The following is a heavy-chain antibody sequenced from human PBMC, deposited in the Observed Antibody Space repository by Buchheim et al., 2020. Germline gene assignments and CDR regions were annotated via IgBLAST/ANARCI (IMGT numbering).Heavy chain of an antibody. J-gene: IGHJ3*02. CDR1: GDSISSDGYY. CDR2: INYSGST. V-gene: IGHV4-31*03. Sequence: QVQLQESGPGLVKPSQTLSLTCSVSGDSISSDGYYWSWIRQHPGKGLEWIGYINYSGSTYYNPSLKSRVTISVDTSKNQFSLKLSSVTAADTAVYYCARAAITMIVVCAFDIWGQGT. CDR3: ARAAITMIVVCAFDI. D-gene: IGHD3-22*01.